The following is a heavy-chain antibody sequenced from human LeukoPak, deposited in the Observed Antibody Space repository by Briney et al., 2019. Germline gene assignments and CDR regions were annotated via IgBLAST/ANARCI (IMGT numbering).Heavy chain of an antibody. CDR1: GGSFSGYY. V-gene: IGHV4-34*01. CDR3: ARVPHDYGALHAFDI. D-gene: IGHD4-17*01. Sequence: PSETLSLTCAVYGGSFSGYYWSWIRQPPGKGLEWIGEINHSGSTNYNPSLKSRVTISVDTSKNQFSLKLSSVTAADTAVYYCARVPHDYGALHAFDIWGQGTMVTVSS. CDR2: INHSGST. J-gene: IGHJ3*02.